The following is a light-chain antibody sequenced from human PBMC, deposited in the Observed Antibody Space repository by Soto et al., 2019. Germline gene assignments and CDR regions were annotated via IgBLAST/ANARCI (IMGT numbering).Light chain of an antibody. CDR3: QSYDTSLSVYV. CDR1: SSNIGAGYD. J-gene: IGLJ1*01. V-gene: IGLV1-40*01. Sequence: QSVLAQPPSVSGAPGQKVTISCTGSSSNIGAGYDLHWYQQLPGTAPKLLLYGNINRPSGVPDRFSGSKSGTSASLAITGLQAEDEADYYCQSYDTSLSVYVFGTGTKVTVL. CDR2: GNI.